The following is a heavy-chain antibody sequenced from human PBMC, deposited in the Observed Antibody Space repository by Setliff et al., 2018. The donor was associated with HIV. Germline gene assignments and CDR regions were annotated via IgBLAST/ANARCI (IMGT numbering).Heavy chain of an antibody. CDR1: GDSLGSYY. V-gene: IGHV4-59*01. Sequence: SETLSLTCIVSGDSLGSYYWSWIRQSPGKGLEWIGDVHDRGGTRYNPSLDSRVTISSDTSTNQFSLMLHSVTAADTAVYFCARGTTYWSWYFDLWGRGTLVTVSS. D-gene: IGHD2-8*02. CDR3: ARGTTYWSWYFDL. J-gene: IGHJ2*01. CDR2: VHDRGGT.